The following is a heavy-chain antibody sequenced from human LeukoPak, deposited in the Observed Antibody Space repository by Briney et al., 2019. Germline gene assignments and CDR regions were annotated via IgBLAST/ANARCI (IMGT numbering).Heavy chain of an antibody. V-gene: IGHV1-69*06. CDR2: IIPIFGTA. CDR3: ARTRVATITDYYYYMDV. D-gene: IGHD5-12*01. J-gene: IGHJ6*03. Sequence: ASVTVSCKASGYTFTGYYMHWVRQAPGQGLEWMGGIIPIFGTANYAQKFQGRVTITADKSTSTAYMELSSLRSEDTAVYYCARTRVATITDYYYYMDVWGKGTTVTVSS. CDR1: GYTFTGYY.